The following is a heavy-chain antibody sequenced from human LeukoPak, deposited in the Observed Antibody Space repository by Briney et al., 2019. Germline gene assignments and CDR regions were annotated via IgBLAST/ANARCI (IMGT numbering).Heavy chain of an antibody. CDR2: ISDDGSNE. D-gene: IGHD5-18*01. CDR3: AKDADTATIIYWYFDL. J-gene: IGHJ2*01. V-gene: IGHV3-30*18. CDR1: GFSFRAYG. Sequence: GGSLRLSCAASGFSFRAYGMHWVRQALDKGLEWVAVISDDGSNEYYSDSVKGRFTISRDNSRNSLYLQMNSLRAEDTAVYYCAKDADTATIIYWYFDLWGRGTLVTVSS.